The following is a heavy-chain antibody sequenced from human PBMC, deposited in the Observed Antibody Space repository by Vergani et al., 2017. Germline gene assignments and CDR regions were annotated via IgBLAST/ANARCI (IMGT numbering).Heavy chain of an antibody. J-gene: IGHJ4*02. D-gene: IGHD3-22*01. Sequence: QVQLVESGGGLVKPGGSLRLSCAASGFTFSDYYMSWIRQAPGKGLEWVSYISSSSSYTNYADSVKGRFTISRDNAKNSLYLQMNSLRAEDTAVYYCARDLLIERDSSGYDPNDYWGQGTLVTVSS. V-gene: IGHV3-11*05. CDR3: ARDLLIERDSSGYDPNDY. CDR2: ISSSSSYT. CDR1: GFTFSDYY.